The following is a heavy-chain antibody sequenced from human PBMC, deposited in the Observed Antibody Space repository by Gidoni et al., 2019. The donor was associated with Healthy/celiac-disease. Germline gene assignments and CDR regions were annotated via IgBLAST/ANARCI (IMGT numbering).Heavy chain of an antibody. Sequence: QVQLVASGGGVVQPGRSLSLPCAASGFTFSSYAMHWVRQAPGKGLEWVAVISYDGSNKYYADSVKGRFTITRDNSKNTLYLQMNSLRAEDTAVYYCARSEGAFDIWGQGTMVTVSS. J-gene: IGHJ3*02. V-gene: IGHV3-30-3*01. CDR2: ISYDGSNK. CDR1: GFTFSSYA. CDR3: ARSEGAFDI.